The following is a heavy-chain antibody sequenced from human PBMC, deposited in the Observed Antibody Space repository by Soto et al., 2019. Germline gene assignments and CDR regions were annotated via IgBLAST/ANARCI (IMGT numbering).Heavy chain of an antibody. CDR1: VFSLTTRGVV. V-gene: IGHV2-5*04. CDR3: VQGYCYSDRCSRAFDS. Sequence: QITLKESGPTLVKPTQTLTLTCSFSVFSLTTRGVVVCWVRHPQGKALEWLALNYWNDDNRSSPSLKSRLTLPKDTPKNQVVLTMTNVDPVDTGTYYCVQGYCYSDRCSRAFDSWGQGTLVTVSS. CDR2: NYWNDDN. D-gene: IGHD2-15*01. J-gene: IGHJ4*02.